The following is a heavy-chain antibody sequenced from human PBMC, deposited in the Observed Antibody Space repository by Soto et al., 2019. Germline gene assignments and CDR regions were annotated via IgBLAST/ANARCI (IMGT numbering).Heavy chain of an antibody. Sequence: GESLKISCKGSGYSFTSYWIGWVRQMPGKGLEWMGIIYPGDSDTRYSPSFQGQVTISADKSISTAYLQWSSLKASDTAMYYCAKTYYYDSSGYSETDYWGQGTLVTVSS. V-gene: IGHV5-51*01. J-gene: IGHJ4*02. CDR2: IYPGDSDT. CDR3: AKTYYYDSSGYSETDY. D-gene: IGHD3-22*01. CDR1: GYSFTSYW.